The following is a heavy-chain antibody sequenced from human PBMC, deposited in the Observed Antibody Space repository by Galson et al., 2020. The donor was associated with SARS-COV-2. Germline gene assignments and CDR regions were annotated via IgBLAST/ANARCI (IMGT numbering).Heavy chain of an antibody. CDR3: LGSSSWYDWFDP. J-gene: IGHJ5*02. Sequence: ASEPLSLTCTVSGGSISSGGSYWSWIRQHPGKGLEWIGYIYYSGSTYYNPSLKSRVTISVDTSKNQFSLKLSSVTAADTAVYYCLGSSSWYDWFDPWGQGTLVTVSS. V-gene: IGHV4-31*03. CDR1: GGSISSGGSY. CDR2: IYYSGST. D-gene: IGHD6-13*01.